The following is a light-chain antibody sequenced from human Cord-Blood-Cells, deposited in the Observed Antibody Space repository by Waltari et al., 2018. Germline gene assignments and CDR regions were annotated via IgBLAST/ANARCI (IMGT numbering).Light chain of an antibody. CDR3: QQSYSTLFT. CDR1: QSISSN. V-gene: IGKV1-39*01. CDR2: AAS. J-gene: IGKJ3*01. Sequence: DIQMTQSPSSLSASVGDRVTITCRASQSISSNLNWYQQKPGKAPKLLIYAASSLQSGVLSRFSGSGSGTDFTLIISSLQPEDFATYYCQQSYSTLFTFGPGTKVEIK.